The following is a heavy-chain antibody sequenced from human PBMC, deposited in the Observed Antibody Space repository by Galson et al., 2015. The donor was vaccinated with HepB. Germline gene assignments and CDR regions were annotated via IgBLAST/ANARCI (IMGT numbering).Heavy chain of an antibody. J-gene: IGHJ2*01. CDR3: AREHSWGNWYFDY. D-gene: IGHD3-16*01. V-gene: IGHV3-30*03. Sequence: SLRLSCAASGFSFSSHGMHWVRKAPGKGLEWVAVISSEGRASNYADSVKGRFTISRDNSKNTFYLQMNSLRTEDTAVYYCAREHSWGNWYFDYWGRGTLVTVSS. CDR2: ISSEGRAS. CDR1: GFSFSSHG.